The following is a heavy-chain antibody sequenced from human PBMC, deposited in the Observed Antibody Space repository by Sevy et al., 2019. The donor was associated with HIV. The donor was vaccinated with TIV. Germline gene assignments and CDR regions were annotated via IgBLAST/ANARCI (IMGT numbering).Heavy chain of an antibody. Sequence: ASVKVSCKASGYTFTSYAMRWVRQAPGQRLEWMGWINAGNGNTKYSQKFQGRVTITRDTSASTAYMELSSLRSEDTAVYYCARAQPAVAGKRYGGTIDYWGQGTLVTVSS. CDR1: GYTFTSYA. CDR2: INAGNGNT. V-gene: IGHV1-3*01. J-gene: IGHJ4*02. D-gene: IGHD6-19*01. CDR3: ARAQPAVAGKRYGGTIDY.